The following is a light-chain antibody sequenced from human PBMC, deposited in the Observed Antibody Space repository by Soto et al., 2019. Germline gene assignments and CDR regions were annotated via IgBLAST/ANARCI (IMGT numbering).Light chain of an antibody. CDR3: MQYDSSPT. Sequence: DIVLTQSPGSLSLSPGERATISCRASQSVMSRFLAWYQQKPGQAPRLLIYGTSSRAAGIPDRFSGSGSANVITLTISRLEPEDFAFYYCMQYDSSPTFGQGTKVEMK. V-gene: IGKV3-20*01. CDR1: QSVMSRF. J-gene: IGKJ1*01. CDR2: GTS.